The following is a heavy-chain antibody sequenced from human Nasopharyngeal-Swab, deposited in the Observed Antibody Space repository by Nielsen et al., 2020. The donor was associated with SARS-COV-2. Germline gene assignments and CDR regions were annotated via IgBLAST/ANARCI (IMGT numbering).Heavy chain of an antibody. Sequence: ASVKVSCKASGYTFTNYGISWVRQAPGQGLEWMGWISGYKGYTNYAQKFQGRVTLTTDTSTSKAYMDLRSLRSDDTAVYYCARDSTGRGYCSSTSCYDLFGNYYYYGMDVWGQGTTVTVSS. CDR1: GYTFTNYG. D-gene: IGHD2-2*01. J-gene: IGHJ6*02. CDR3: ARDSTGRGYCSSTSCYDLFGNYYYYGMDV. V-gene: IGHV1-18*01. CDR2: ISGYKGYT.